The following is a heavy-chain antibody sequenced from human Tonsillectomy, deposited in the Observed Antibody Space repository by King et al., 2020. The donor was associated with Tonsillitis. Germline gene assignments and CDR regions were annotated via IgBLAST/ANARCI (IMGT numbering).Heavy chain of an antibody. D-gene: IGHD1-26*01. CDR1: GFSLSTSGMR. CDR3: ARLQSGSYYVFDF. Sequence: VTLKESGPALVKPTQTLTLTCAFSGFSLSTSGMRVSWIRQPPGQALEWLARIDWDDDKFYSTSLRNRLTISKDTSKNHVVLTMTNMDPVDTATYYCARLQSGSYYVFDFWGQGTLVTVSS. V-gene: IGHV2-70*04. CDR2: IDWDDDK. J-gene: IGHJ4*02.